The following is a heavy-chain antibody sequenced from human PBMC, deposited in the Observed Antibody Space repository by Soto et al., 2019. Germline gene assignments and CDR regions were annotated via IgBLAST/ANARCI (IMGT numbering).Heavy chain of an antibody. V-gene: IGHV4-34*01. CDR2: INHSGST. CDR1: GGSFSGYY. Sequence: SETLSLTCAVYGGSFSGYYWGWIRQPPGKGLEWIGEINHSGSTNYNPSLKSRVTISVDTSKNQFSLKLSSVTAADTAVYYCARGARLLLWFGGPPPKYYFDYWGQGTLVTVSS. J-gene: IGHJ4*02. D-gene: IGHD3-10*01. CDR3: ARGARLLLWFGGPPPKYYFDY.